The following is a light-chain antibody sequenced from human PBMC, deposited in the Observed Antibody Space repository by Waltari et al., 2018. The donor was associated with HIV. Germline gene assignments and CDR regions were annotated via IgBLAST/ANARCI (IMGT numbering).Light chain of an antibody. J-gene: IGLJ2*01. V-gene: IGLV2-23*02. CDR2: EVS. CDR3: CSYAGSSTLV. Sequence: QSALTQPASVSGSPGQSITISCTGTSSDVGSYNLVSWYQQHPGKAPKLMIYEVSKRPSGFSNRFSGPKAGNTASLTISGLQAEDGADYYCCSYAGSSTLVFGGGTKLTVL. CDR1: SSDVGSYNL.